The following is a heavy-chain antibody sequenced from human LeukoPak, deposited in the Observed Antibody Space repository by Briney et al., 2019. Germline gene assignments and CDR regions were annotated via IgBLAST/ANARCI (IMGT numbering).Heavy chain of an antibody. D-gene: IGHD6-19*01. CDR3: AKDSQYSSGWYIDY. J-gene: IGHJ4*02. V-gene: IGHV3-23*01. CDR2: ISGSGGST. CDR1: GLTLSNYW. Sequence: GGSLRLSCAASGLTLSNYWMDWVRQAPGKGLEWVSAISGSGGSTYYADSVKGRFTISRDNSKNTLYLQMNSLRAEDTAVYYCAKDSQYSSGWYIDYWGQGTLVTVSS.